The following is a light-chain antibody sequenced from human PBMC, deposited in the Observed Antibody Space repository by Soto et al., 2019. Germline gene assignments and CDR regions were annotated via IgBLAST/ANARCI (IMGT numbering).Light chain of an antibody. CDR3: QQRSNWPWT. CDR2: DAS. J-gene: IGKJ1*01. CDR1: QSVSNF. Sequence: EIVLTQSPATLSLSPGERATLSCRASQSVSNFLAWHQQKPVRAPRLLISDASNRATGIPGRFSGSGSGTDFSLTISSLEPEDFAVYYCQQRSNWPWTFGQGTKVEIK. V-gene: IGKV3-11*01.